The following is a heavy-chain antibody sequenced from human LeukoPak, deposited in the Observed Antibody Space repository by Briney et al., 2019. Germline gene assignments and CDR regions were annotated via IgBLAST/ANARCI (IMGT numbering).Heavy chain of an antibody. Sequence: GGSLRLSCAASGFTFSSYWMSWVRQAPGKGLEWVANIKLDGSEKYYVDSVKGRFTISRDNSRNTLSLQMNSLRAEDTAIYYCAKDVMRCSGGCIWGQGTLVTVSS. D-gene: IGHD2-15*01. CDR2: IKLDGSEK. CDR1: GFTFSSYW. J-gene: IGHJ4*02. CDR3: AKDVMRCSGGCI. V-gene: IGHV3-7*03.